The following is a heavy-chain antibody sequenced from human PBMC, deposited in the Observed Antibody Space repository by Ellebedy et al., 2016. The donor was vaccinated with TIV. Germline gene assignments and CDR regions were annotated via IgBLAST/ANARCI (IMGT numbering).Heavy chain of an antibody. CDR1: GFAVNSYY. D-gene: IGHD2-15*01. Sequence: PGGSLRLSCAASGFAVNSYYITWARQAPGKGLDWVSVIFTSDITSYADSVRGRFTISRDTYKNTVSLQMTSLRVEDTAIYYCAVVDFCWGQGTLVTVSS. CDR3: AVVDFC. V-gene: IGHV3-53*01. J-gene: IGHJ4*02. CDR2: IFTSDIT.